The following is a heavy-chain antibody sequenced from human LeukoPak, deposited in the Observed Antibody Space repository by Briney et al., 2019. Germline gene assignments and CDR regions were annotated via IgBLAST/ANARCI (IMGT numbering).Heavy chain of an antibody. D-gene: IGHD1-26*01. CDR3: ARFMVGNWFDP. V-gene: IGHV4-34*01. CDR2: INHSGST. Sequence: SETLSLTCAVYGGSFSGYYWSWIRQPPGKGLEWIGEINHSGSTNYNPSLKSRVTISVDKSKNQFSLKLSSVTAADTAVYYCARFMVGNWFDPWGQGTLVTVSS. J-gene: IGHJ5*02. CDR1: GGSFSGYY.